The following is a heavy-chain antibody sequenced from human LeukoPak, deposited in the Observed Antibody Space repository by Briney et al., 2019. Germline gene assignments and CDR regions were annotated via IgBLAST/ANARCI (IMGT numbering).Heavy chain of an antibody. CDR2: IFYSGST. V-gene: IGHV4-39*01. J-gene: IGHJ4*02. Sequence: SETLSLTCTVSGGSISSSSHYWGWIRQTPGKGLEWTASIFYSGSTYYNPSLKSRVTISVDTSKNQFSLKLTSVTAADTAVYYCARFDRGGDYFDYWGQGTLVTVSS. CDR1: GGSISSSSHY. D-gene: IGHD3-16*02. CDR3: ARFDRGGDYFDY.